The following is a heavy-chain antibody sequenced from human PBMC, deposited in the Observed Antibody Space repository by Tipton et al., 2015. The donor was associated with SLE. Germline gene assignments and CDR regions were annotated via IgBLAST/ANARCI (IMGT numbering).Heavy chain of an antibody. CDR2: ISWNSGSI. CDR3: AREPHYYYYMDV. CDR1: GFTFDDYA. J-gene: IGHJ6*03. Sequence: SLRLSCATSGFTFDDYAMHWVRLAPGKGLEWVSGISWNSGSIDYTDSVKGRFTISRDNAKTSLYLQMHSLRAEDTALYYCAREPHYYYYMDVWGKGTTVTVSS. V-gene: IGHV3-9*01.